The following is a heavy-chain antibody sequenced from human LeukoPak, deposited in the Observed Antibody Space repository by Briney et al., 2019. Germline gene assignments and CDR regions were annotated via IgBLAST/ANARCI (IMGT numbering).Heavy chain of an antibody. J-gene: IGHJ4*02. CDR2: ISSSSSTI. CDR1: GFPFSSYN. CDR3: ARGRNDYGSGIYYQVSPFDY. Sequence: GGSLRLSCAASGFPFSSYNMNWVRQAPGKGLEWVSYISSSSSTIYYADSVKGRFTISRDNAKNSLYLQMNSLRAEDTAVYYCARGRNDYGSGIYYQVSPFDYWGQETLVTVSS. V-gene: IGHV3-48*01. D-gene: IGHD3-10*01.